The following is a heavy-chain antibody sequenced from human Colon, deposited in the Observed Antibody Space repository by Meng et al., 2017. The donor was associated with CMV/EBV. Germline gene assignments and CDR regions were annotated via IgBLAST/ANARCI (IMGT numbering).Heavy chain of an antibody. CDR1: GFIFSHYS. J-gene: IGHJ4*02. CDR2: IRFDGSQQ. D-gene: IGHD3-3*02. V-gene: IGHV3-30*02. CDR3: ATDHLWGMPN. Sequence: VQFVDLGGGVVPPWGSLRLSVVTSGFIFSHYSMQWVRQSPGKGLEWVAHIRFDGSQQFYVQSVKGRFTVSRHDPKNTLYLQMNDLRPEDTGVYYCATDHLWGMPNWGRGTLVTVSS.